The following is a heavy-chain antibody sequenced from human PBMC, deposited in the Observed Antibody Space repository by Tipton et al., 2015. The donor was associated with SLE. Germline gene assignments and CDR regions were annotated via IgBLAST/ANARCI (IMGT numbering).Heavy chain of an antibody. CDR3: TRIGYNEYDV. D-gene: IGHD5-18*01. Sequence: TLSLTCTISNDSITGYYWSWIRQPAGKGLEWIGHMYASGSITYNPSLKSRVIMSIDTPQNQFSLKLSSVTAADTAVYYCTRIGYNEYDVWGRGTTVTVSS. CDR1: NDSITGYY. CDR2: MYASGSI. V-gene: IGHV4-4*07. J-gene: IGHJ6*02.